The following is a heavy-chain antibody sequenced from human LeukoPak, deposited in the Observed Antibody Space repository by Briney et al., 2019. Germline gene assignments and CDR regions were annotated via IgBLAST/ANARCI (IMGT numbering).Heavy chain of an antibody. V-gene: IGHV4-39*07. CDR3: ARDKLTRRVWSLFDY. Sequence: KPSETLSLTCTVSGGSISSSSYYWGWIRQPPGKGLEWTGSIYYSGSTYYNPSLKSRVTISVDTSKNQFSLKLSSVTAADTAVYYCARDKLTRRVWSLFDYWGQGTLVTVSS. CDR2: IYYSGST. J-gene: IGHJ4*02. D-gene: IGHD3-10*01. CDR1: GGSISSSSYY.